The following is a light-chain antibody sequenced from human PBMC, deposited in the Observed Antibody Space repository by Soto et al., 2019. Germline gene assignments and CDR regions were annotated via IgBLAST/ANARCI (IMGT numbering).Light chain of an antibody. Sequence: ESVLSQSPGTLSLSQEERATLSCRTSQSVSSRYLAWHQQIPGQAPRLLIYGASNRATGIPARFSGSGSGTDFTLTISSLEPEDFAVYYCQQRSNWPPFTFGPGTKVDI. CDR2: GAS. V-gene: IGKV3-11*01. CDR3: QQRSNWPPFT. J-gene: IGKJ3*01. CDR1: QSVSSRY.